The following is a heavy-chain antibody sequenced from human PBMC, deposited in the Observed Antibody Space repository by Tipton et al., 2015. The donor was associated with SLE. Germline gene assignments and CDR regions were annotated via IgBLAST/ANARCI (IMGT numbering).Heavy chain of an antibody. CDR2: ISSGGTT. CDR3: ADIAARGY. Sequence: SLRLSCAASGFTFEDYGMSWVRQAPGKGLEWVSVISSGGTTYYADSVKGRFTISRDNSKNTLYLQMRSLRTEDTAVYYCADIAARGYWGQGTRVAVSS. V-gene: IGHV3-23*03. D-gene: IGHD6-13*01. CDR1: GFTFEDYG. J-gene: IGHJ4*02.